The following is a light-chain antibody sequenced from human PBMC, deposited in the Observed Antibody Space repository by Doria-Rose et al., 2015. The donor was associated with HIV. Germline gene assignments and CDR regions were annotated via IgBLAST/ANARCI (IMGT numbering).Light chain of an antibody. CDR3: QQTYSSPPWT. CDR2: AAS. CDR1: QTVSTY. V-gene: IGKV1-39*01. J-gene: IGKJ1*01. Sequence: DIRMTQSPSSLSASIGDRVTITCRASQTVSTYLNWFQQEPGKAPKLLIYAASRLQSGVPSRFSGSGSGTDFTLTISGLQPRDFATYYCQQTYSSPPWTFGQGTKVEMK.